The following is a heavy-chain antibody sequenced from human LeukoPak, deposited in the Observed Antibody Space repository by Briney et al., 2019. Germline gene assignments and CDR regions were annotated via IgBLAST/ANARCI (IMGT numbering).Heavy chain of an antibody. V-gene: IGHV4-38-2*02. J-gene: IGHJ5*02. Sequence: SETLSLTCTVSGYSISSGYYWGWIRQPPGKGLEWIGSIYHSGSTYCNPSLKSRVTISVDTSKNQFSLKLSSVTAADTAVYYCASEGTTSFWFDPWGQGTLVTVSS. CDR2: IYHSGST. CDR3: ASEGTTSFWFDP. CDR1: GYSISSGYY. D-gene: IGHD2-2*01.